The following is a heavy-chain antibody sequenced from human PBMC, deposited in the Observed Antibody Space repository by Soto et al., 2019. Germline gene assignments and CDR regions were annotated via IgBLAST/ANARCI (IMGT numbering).Heavy chain of an antibody. D-gene: IGHD3-3*01. CDR3: AKGYTIFGVAAPPENMDV. V-gene: IGHV3-23*01. Sequence: GGSLRLSCAASGFTFSSYAMSWVRQAPGKGLEWVSAISGSGGSTYYADSVKGRFTISRDNSKNTLYLQMNSLRAEDTAVYYCAKGYTIFGVAAPPENMDVWGKGTTVTVSS. J-gene: IGHJ6*03. CDR2: ISGSGGST. CDR1: GFTFSSYA.